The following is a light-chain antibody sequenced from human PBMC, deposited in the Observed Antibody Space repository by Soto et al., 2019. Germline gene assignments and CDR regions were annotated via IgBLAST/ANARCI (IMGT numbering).Light chain of an antibody. Sequence: EIVMTHSPATLSVSPGERTTLSCRASQSVGTNLAWYQQKPGQAPRLLIYGASTRATGIPARFSGSGSGTEFTLTISSLQSEVFAVYYCQHYNNWPPWTFGQGTKVEIK. J-gene: IGKJ1*01. CDR2: GAS. CDR3: QHYNNWPPWT. V-gene: IGKV3-15*01. CDR1: QSVGTN.